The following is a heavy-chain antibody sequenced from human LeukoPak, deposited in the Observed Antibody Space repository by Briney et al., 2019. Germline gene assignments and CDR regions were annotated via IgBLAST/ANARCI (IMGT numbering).Heavy chain of an antibody. CDR1: GFTFSSYV. Sequence: PGGSLRLSCAASGFTFSSYVMHWVRQAPGKGXXXXXXXXXXXGNKYYADSVNGRFTISRDNSKNTLYLQMNSLRSDDTAVYYCAKDYYDFWSGGYYYYYGMDVWGQGTTVTVSS. D-gene: IGHD3-3*01. V-gene: IGHV3-30*02. J-gene: IGHJ6*02. CDR2: XXXXXGNK. CDR3: AKDYYDFWSGGYYYYYGMDV.